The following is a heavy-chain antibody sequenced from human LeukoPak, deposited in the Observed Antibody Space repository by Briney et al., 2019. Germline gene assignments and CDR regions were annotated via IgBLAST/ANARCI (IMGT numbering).Heavy chain of an antibody. CDR1: GGSISSYY. J-gene: IGHJ4*02. CDR2: IYYSGST. CDR3: ARAPVGEMPRFDY. V-gene: IGHV4-59*01. D-gene: IGHD3-16*01. Sequence: KPSETLSLTCTVSGGSISSYYWSWIRQPPGKGLEWIGYIYYSGSTNYSPSLKSRVTISVDTSKNQFSLKLSSVTAADTAVYYCARAPVGEMPRFDYWGQGTLVTVSS.